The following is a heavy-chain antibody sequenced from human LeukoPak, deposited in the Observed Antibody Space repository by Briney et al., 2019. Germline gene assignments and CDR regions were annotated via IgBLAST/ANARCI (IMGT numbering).Heavy chain of an antibody. J-gene: IGHJ4*02. CDR3: AKDYGYCSGGSCYTAFDY. D-gene: IGHD2-15*01. Sequence: TGGSLRLSCAASGFTFSSYAMSWVRQARGKGLEWVSAISGSGGSTYYADSVKGRFTISRDNSKNTLYLQMNSLRAEDTAVYYCAKDYGYCSGGSCYTAFDYWGQGTLVTVSS. CDR2: ISGSGGST. CDR1: GFTFSSYA. V-gene: IGHV3-23*01.